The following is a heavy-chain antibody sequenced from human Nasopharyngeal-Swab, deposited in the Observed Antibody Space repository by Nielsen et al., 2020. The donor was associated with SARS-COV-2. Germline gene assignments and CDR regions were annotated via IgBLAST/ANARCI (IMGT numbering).Heavy chain of an antibody. CDR2: IIPIFGTA. J-gene: IGHJ4*02. CDR3: ARDTDYYGSGSVFDY. CDR1: GGTFSSYA. D-gene: IGHD3-10*01. Sequence: SVKVSCKASGGTFSSYAISWVRQAPGQGLEWMGGIIPIFGTANYAQKFQGRVTITADESTSTAYMELSSLRSEDTAVYYCARDTDYYGSGSVFDYWGQGTLVTVSS. V-gene: IGHV1-69*13.